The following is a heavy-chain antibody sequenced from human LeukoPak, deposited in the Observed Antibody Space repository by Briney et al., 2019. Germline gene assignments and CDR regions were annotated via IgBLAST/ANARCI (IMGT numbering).Heavy chain of an antibody. CDR2: ISSSSSTI. J-gene: IGHJ4*02. D-gene: IGHD6-19*01. CDR3: AREGSSGGGDYFDY. Sequence: GGSLRLSCAASGFTFSSYSMNWVRQAPGKGLEWVSYISSSSSTIYYADSVKGRFTISRDNAKNSLYLQMNSLRAEDTAVYYCAREGSSGGGDYFDYWGQGTLVTVSS. V-gene: IGHV3-48*01. CDR1: GFTFSSYS.